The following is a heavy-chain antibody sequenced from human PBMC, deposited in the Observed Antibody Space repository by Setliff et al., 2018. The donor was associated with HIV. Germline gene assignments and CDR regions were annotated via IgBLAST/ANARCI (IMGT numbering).Heavy chain of an antibody. D-gene: IGHD5-12*01. Sequence: GGSLRLSCTTSGLTFGDYALSWIRQAPGRGLEYLSYISGSGTTVFYGDSVKGRFTISRDNARNSLYLQMNNLKSEDTALYYCTTGGYDGIIDYWGQGTLVTVSS. CDR2: ISGSGTTV. J-gene: IGHJ4*02. V-gene: IGHV3-11*01. CDR1: GLTFGDYA. CDR3: TTGGYDGIIDY.